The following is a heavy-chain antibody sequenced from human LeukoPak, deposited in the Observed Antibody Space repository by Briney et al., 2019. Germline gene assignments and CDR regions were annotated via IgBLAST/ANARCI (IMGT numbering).Heavy chain of an antibody. CDR2: INPDSGGT. Sequence: GASVKVSCKASGYTFTGYYIHWVRQAPGQGLEWMGWINPDSGGTNYAQKFQGRVTMTRDTFIRTAYMELSRSRSDDTAVYYCARVLFYSSGNKSNRVDYWGQGTLVTVSS. CDR1: GYTFTGYY. J-gene: IGHJ4*02. D-gene: IGHD6-19*01. CDR3: ARVLFYSSGNKSNRVDY. V-gene: IGHV1-2*02.